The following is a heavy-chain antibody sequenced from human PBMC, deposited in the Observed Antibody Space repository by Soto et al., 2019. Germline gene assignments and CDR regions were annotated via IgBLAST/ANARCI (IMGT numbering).Heavy chain of an antibody. D-gene: IGHD3-22*01. CDR1: DYSIRSDYY. Sequence: ASETLSLTCAVSDYSIRSDYYWGWIRQPPGKGLEWIESMNHRGSTYYNPSLKSRVTTSVDMSKNQFSLKLRSVTAADTGVYYCARAMYYSDSRGYHWYFDLWGRGTLVTVSS. CDR3: ARAMYYSDSRGYHWYFDL. V-gene: IGHV4-38-2*01. J-gene: IGHJ2*01. CDR2: MNHRGST.